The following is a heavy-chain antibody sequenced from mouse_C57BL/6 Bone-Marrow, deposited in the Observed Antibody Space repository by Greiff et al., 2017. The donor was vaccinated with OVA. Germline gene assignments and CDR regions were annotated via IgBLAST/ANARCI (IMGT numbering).Heavy chain of an antibody. CDR3: ASSTGTPWFAY. V-gene: IGHV2-6*01. D-gene: IGHD4-1*02. CDR1: GFSLTSYG. Sequence: QVQLKESGPGLVAPSQSLSITCTVSGFSLTSYGVDWVRQSPGKGLEWLGVIWGVGSTNYNSALKSRLSISKDNSKSQVFLQMNSLQTDDTAMYYCASSTGTPWFAYWGQGTLVTVSA. J-gene: IGHJ3*01. CDR2: IWGVGST.